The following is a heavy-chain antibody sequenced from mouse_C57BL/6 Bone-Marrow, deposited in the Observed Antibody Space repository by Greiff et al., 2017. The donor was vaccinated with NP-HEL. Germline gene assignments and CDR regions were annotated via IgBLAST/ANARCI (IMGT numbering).Heavy chain of an antibody. CDR2: IDTSGSYT. Sequence: QVQLQQPGAELVRPGTSVKLSCKASGYTFTSYWMHWVKQRPGQGLEWIGVIDTSGSYTNYNQKFKGKGTLTVDKSSTTAYMQLSSLTSEDSAVYYCARSVYYDYDAFAYWGQGTLVTVSA. J-gene: IGHJ3*01. V-gene: IGHV1-59*01. D-gene: IGHD2-4*01. CDR3: ARSVYYDYDAFAY. CDR1: GYTFTSYW.